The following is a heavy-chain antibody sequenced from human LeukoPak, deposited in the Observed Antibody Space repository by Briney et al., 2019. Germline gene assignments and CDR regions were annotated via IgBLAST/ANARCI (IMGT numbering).Heavy chain of an antibody. J-gene: IGHJ4*02. CDR2: ISYDGSNK. D-gene: IGHD6-19*01. CDR1: GFTFSSYA. Sequence: PGGSLRLSCAASGFTFSSYAMHWVRQAPGKGLEWVAVISYDGSNKYYADSVKGRFTISRDNSKNTLYLQMNSLRAEDTAVYYCASGYSSGWYIFDYWGQETLVTVSS. CDR3: ASGYSSGWYIFDY. V-gene: IGHV3-30-3*01.